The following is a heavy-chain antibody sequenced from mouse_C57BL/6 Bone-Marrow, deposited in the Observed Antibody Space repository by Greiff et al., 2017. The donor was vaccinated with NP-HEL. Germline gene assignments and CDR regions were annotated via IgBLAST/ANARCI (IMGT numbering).Heavy chain of an antibody. CDR1: GYTFTSYG. J-gene: IGHJ3*01. D-gene: IGHD2-3*01. CDR3: ERGLLY. CDR2: IYPRSGNT. V-gene: IGHV1-81*01. Sequence: QVQLQQSGAELARPGASVTLSCKASGYTFTSYGISWVKQRTGQGLEWIGEIYPRSGNTYYNEKFKGKATLTADKSSSTAYMELRSLTAEDSAVYFYERGLLYWGQGTLVTVSA.